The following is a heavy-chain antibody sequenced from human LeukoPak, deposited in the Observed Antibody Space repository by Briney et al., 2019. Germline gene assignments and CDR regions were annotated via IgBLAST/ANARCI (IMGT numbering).Heavy chain of an antibody. D-gene: IGHD1-26*01. J-gene: IGHJ4*02. Sequence: GGSLRLFCTASGFTFSSYDMHWARQAPGKGLEWVAVISYDKSNKYYADSVKGRFTISRDNSKNTPNLQMNSLKTEDTAVYYCARYGSPSGTYHQGYFDYWGQRIMVTVSS. CDR1: GFTFSSYD. CDR3: ARYGSPSGTYHQGYFDY. V-gene: IGHV3-30-3*01. CDR2: ISYDKSNK.